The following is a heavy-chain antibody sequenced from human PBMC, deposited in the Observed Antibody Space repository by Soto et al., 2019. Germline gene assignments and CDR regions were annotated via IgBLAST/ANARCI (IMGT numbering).Heavy chain of an antibody. Sequence: QVQLVESGGGVVQPVRSLRLSCADSGFTFSSYGMYWVRQAPGKGLEWVAVISYDGSNKYYADSVKGRFTISRDNSKNTLYLQMNSLRAEDTAVYYCAKALRAAAGTGSYFDYWRQGTLVTVSS. J-gene: IGHJ4*02. CDR3: AKALRAAAGTGSYFDY. CDR2: ISYDGSNK. V-gene: IGHV3-30*18. D-gene: IGHD6-13*01. CDR1: GFTFSSYG.